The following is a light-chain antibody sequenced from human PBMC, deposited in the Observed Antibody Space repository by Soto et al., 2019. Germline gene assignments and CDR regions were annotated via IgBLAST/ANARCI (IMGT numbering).Light chain of an antibody. CDR1: QSVSSSY. CDR3: QQYGSSPPLT. Sequence: VLTQSPATLSVSAGEGATLSCSASQSVSSSYLAWYQQKPGQAPRLLIYGASSRATGIPDRFSGSGSGTDFTLTISRLEPEDFAVYYCQQYGSSPPLTFGGGTKVDI. CDR2: GAS. V-gene: IGKV3-20*01. J-gene: IGKJ4*01.